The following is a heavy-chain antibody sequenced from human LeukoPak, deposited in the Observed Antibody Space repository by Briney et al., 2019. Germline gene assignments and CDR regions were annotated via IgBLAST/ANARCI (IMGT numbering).Heavy chain of an antibody. J-gene: IGHJ3*01. Sequence: GGSLRLSCAASGLNFTSYGVHWVRQAPGKGLEWVAVVSSDTYNTYYADSVKGRFTISRDNSKNTLYLQMNSLRAEDTAVYYCAKTPISSITSVLGGTAFDLWGQGTMVTVSS. V-gene: IGHV3-30*18. D-gene: IGHD3-10*01. CDR3: AKTPISSITSVLGGTAFDL. CDR1: GLNFTSYG. CDR2: VSSDTYNT.